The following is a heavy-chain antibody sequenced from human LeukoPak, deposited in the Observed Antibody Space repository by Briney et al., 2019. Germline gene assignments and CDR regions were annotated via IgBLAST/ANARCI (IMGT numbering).Heavy chain of an antibody. CDR2: IYYSGST. CDR1: GGSISSSSYY. Sequence: PSETLSLTCTVSGGSISSSSYYWGWIRQPPGKGLEWIGSIYYSGSTYYNPSLKSRVTISVDTSKNQFSLKLSSVTAAGTAVYYCARVRRDILTGYFNDRYSHYWGQGTLVTVSS. V-gene: IGHV4-39*01. D-gene: IGHD3-9*01. J-gene: IGHJ4*02. CDR3: ARVRRDILTGYFNDRYSHY.